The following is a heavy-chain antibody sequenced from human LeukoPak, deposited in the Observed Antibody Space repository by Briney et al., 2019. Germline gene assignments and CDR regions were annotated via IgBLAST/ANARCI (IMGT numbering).Heavy chain of an antibody. Sequence: SSVKDSCKASGGTFSSYTISWVRQAPGQGLEWMGRINPDSGGTNYAQKFQGRVTMTRDTSISTAHMEVSGLRSDDTAVYYCARIYDSSGYYHPHLDCWGQGTLVTVSS. D-gene: IGHD3-22*01. CDR2: INPDSGGT. CDR3: ARIYDSSGYYHPHLDC. V-gene: IGHV1-2*06. J-gene: IGHJ4*02. CDR1: GGTFSSYT.